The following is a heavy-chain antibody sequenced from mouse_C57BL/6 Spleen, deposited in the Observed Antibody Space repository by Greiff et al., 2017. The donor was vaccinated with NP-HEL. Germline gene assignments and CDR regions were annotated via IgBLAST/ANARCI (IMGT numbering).Heavy chain of an antibody. D-gene: IGHD1-1*01. J-gene: IGHJ1*03. CDR2: ISDGGSYT. Sequence: EVMLVESGGGLVKPGGSLKLSCAASGFTFSSYAMSWVRQTPEKRLEWVATISDGGSYTYYPDNVKGRFTISRDNAKNNLYLQMSHLKSEDTAMYYCAREDITSYFEVWGTGTTVTVSS. CDR1: GFTFSSYA. V-gene: IGHV5-4*01. CDR3: AREDITSYFEV.